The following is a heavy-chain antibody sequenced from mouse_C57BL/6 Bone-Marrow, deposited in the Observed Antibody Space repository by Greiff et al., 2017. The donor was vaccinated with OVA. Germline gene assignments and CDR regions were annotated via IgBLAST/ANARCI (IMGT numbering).Heavy chain of an antibody. V-gene: IGHV1-5*01. CDR3: TMNWDGAY. CDR2: IYPGNSDT. CDR1: GYTFTSYW. Sequence: LQQSGTVLARPGASVKMSCKTSGYTFTSYWMHWVKQRPGQGLEWIGAIYPGNSDTSYNQKFKGKAKLTAVTPASTAYMELSSLTNEDSAVYYCTMNWDGAYWGQGTLVTVSA. J-gene: IGHJ3*01. D-gene: IGHD4-1*01.